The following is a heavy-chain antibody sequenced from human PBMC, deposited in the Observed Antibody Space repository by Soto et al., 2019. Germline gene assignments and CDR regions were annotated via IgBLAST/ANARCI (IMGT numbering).Heavy chain of an antibody. J-gene: IGHJ5*02. D-gene: IGHD3-3*01. CDR3: ARLGPGDYDFWSGYYTMNWFDP. Sequence: SETLSLTCTVSGGSISSYYWSWIRQPPGKGLEWIGYIYYSGSTNYNPSLKSRVTISVDTSKNQFSLKLSSVTAADTAVYYCARLGPGDYDFWSGYYTMNWFDPWGQGTLVTVSS. CDR1: GGSISSYY. CDR2: IYYSGST. V-gene: IGHV4-59*08.